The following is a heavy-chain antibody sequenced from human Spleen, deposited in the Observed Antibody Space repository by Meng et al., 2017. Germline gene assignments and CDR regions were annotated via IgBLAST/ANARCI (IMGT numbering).Heavy chain of an antibody. J-gene: IGHJ4*02. D-gene: IGHD2-2*01. CDR2: IDPSGGST. CDR3: ARDRHCSSTTCYLSDS. Sequence: QVQLVQSGAEGKKPGASVKVSCKASGYTFTTYYMHWVRQAPGQGLEWMGIIDPSGGSTTYAQKFQGRFTMTRDTSTSTVYMELSSLRSEDTAVYYCARDRHCSSTTCYLSDSWGQGTLVTVSS. V-gene: IGHV1-46*01. CDR1: GYTFTTYY.